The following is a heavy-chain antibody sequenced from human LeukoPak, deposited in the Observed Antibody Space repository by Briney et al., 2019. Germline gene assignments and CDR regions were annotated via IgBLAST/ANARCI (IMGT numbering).Heavy chain of an antibody. CDR1: GFTFSSYS. V-gene: IGHV3-21*01. J-gene: IGHJ4*02. CDR2: ISSSSSYI. D-gene: IGHD3-22*01. Sequence: GGSLRLSCAASGFTFSSYSMNWVRQAPGKGLDWVSSISSSSSYIYYADSVKGRFTISRDNAKNSLYLQMNSLRAEDTAVYYCARGHPFEVWSVRYYDSSGYYDYWGQGTLVTVSS. CDR3: ARGHPFEVWSVRYYDSSGYYDY.